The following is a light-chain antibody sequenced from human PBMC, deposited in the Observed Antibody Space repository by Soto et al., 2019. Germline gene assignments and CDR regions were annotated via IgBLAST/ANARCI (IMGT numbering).Light chain of an antibody. V-gene: IGLV7-46*01. CDR1: TGAVTNGHY. J-gene: IGLJ2*01. CDR2: DTS. Sequence: QTVVTQEPSVTVSPGGTVTLTCGSSTGAVTNGHYPYWIQAKPGQAPRTLIYDTSSKDSWTPARFSGSLLGGKAALTLSGAQPDDEAEYYCLFFYGGIGVFGGGTKLTVL. CDR3: LFFYGGIGV.